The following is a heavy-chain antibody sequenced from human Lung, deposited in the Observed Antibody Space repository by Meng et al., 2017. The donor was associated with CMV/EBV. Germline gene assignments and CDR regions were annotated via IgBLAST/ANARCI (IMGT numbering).Heavy chain of an antibody. CDR3: ARLGDPSILDRPYRNNYAMDV. D-gene: IGHD6-6*01. CDR1: GYSFETYW. J-gene: IGHJ6*02. CDR2: VYPDDSDA. V-gene: IGHV5-51*01. Sequence: GESXKISXQGSGYSFETYWIGWVRHMPGKGLELMGIVYPDDSDARYSPSFRCLFTISADKSFTTAYLQWSSLKASNTAMYYCARLGDPSILDRPYRNNYAMDVWGQGXTVTVSS.